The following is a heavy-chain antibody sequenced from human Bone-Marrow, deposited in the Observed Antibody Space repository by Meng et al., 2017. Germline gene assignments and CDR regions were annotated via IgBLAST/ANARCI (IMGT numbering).Heavy chain of an antibody. Sequence: SETLSLTCSVSGGSISNYFWSWIRQPPGKGLEWIGYIYYTGSTDYNPSLKSRVTISVDTSKNQLSLKLSSVTAADTAIYYCARTSRGDYYYGIDVWGQGTTVTVSS. CDR1: GGSISNYF. CDR3: ARTSRGDYYYGIDV. V-gene: IGHV4-59*01. J-gene: IGHJ6*02. CDR2: IYYTGST. D-gene: IGHD6-13*01.